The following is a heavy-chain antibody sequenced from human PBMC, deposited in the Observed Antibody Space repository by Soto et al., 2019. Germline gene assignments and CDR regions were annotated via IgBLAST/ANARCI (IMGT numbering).Heavy chain of an antibody. Sequence: EVQLLESGAGLVQPGGSLRLSCAASGFTFSSYAMSWVRQAPGKGLEWVSAITGSGGSTYYAGSVKGRFTISRDNSKSTLYLQMNSLRAEDKAVYYCAKDLTVEDTAMVTWGQGTLVTVSS. J-gene: IGHJ5*02. V-gene: IGHV3-23*01. D-gene: IGHD5-18*01. CDR1: GFTFSSYA. CDR2: ITGSGGST. CDR3: AKDLTVEDTAMVT.